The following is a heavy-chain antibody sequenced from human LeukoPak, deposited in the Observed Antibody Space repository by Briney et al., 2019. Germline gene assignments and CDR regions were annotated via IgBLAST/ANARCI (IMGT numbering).Heavy chain of an antibody. J-gene: IGHJ6*03. CDR1: GGSFSDYY. V-gene: IGHV4-34*01. Sequence: SETLSLTCAVYGGSFSDYYWSWIRQPPGKGLEWIGEINHSRSTNYNPSLTRRVTISVDTSKNQFSLKLSSVTAADTAVYYCARRKRVRGALRTTYYMDVWGKGTTVTISS. CDR3: ARRKRVRGALRTTYYMDV. CDR2: INHSRST. D-gene: IGHD3-10*01.